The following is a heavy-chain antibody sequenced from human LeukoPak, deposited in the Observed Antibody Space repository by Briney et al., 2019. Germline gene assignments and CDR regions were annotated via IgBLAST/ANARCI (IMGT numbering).Heavy chain of an antibody. CDR2: FIPILGTA. CDR3: ARASDVIAAAASGHYYYYYYYMDV. CDR1: GGTFSDYA. D-gene: IGHD6-13*01. V-gene: IGHV1-69*10. J-gene: IGHJ6*03. Sequence: ASVKVSCKASGGTFSDYALNWVRQAPGQGLEWMGVFIPILGTANYAQKFQGRVTITADKSTSTAYMELSSLRSEDTAVYYCARASDVIAAAASGHYYYYYYYMDVWGKGTTVTVSS.